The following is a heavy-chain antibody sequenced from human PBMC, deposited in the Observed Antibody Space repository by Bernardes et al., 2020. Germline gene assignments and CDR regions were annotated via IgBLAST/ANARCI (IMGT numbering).Heavy chain of an antibody. D-gene: IGHD1-26*01. CDR1: GFTFSSYS. J-gene: IGHJ6*03. CDR3: ARDGVGATSQYYYYMDV. V-gene: IGHV3-21*01. Sequence: GGSLRLSCAASGFTFSSYSMNWVRQPPGKGVEWGSFISSSSTYIYYADSVKGRFTISRDNAQNSLYLQMNSLRAEDTAVYYCARDGVGATSQYYYYMDVWGKGTTVTVSS. CDR2: ISSSSTYI.